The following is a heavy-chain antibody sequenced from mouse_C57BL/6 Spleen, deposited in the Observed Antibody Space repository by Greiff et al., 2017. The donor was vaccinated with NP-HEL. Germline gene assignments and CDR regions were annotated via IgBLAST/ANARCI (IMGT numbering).Heavy chain of an antibody. Sequence: QVQLQQSGPELVKPGASVKISCKASGYAFSSSWMNWVKQRPGKGLEWIGRIYPGDGDTNYNGKFKGKATLTADKSSSTAYMQLSSLTSEDSAVYFCARNAYYSNSAWFAYWGQGTLVTVSA. D-gene: IGHD2-5*01. V-gene: IGHV1-82*01. CDR3: ARNAYYSNSAWFAY. CDR2: IYPGDGDT. J-gene: IGHJ3*01. CDR1: GYAFSSSW.